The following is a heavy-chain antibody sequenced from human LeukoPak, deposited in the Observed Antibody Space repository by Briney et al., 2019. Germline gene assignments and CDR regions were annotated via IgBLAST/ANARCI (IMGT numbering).Heavy chain of an antibody. V-gene: IGHV3-30*04. CDR3: VRRNY. CDR1: GFTFSSYA. CDR2: ISYDGSNK. Sequence: GRSLRLSCAASGFTFSSYAMHWVRQAPGKGLEWVAVISYDGSNKYYADSVKGRFTISRDNSKNTLYLQMNSLRAEDTAVYYCVRRNYWGQGTLVTVSS. J-gene: IGHJ4*02.